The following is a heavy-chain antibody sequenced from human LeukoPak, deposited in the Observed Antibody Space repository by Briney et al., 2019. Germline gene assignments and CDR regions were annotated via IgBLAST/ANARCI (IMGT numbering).Heavy chain of an antibody. CDR2: INPNSGGT. J-gene: IGHJ4*02. Sequence: ASVKVSCKASGYTFTGYYMHWVRQAPGQGLEWMGWINPNSGGTNYAQKSQGRVTMTRDTSISTAYMELSRLRSDDTAVYYCASPSVSDYGDYAFDYWGQGTLVTVSS. CDR3: ASPSVSDYGDYAFDY. V-gene: IGHV1-2*02. D-gene: IGHD4-17*01. CDR1: GYTFTGYY.